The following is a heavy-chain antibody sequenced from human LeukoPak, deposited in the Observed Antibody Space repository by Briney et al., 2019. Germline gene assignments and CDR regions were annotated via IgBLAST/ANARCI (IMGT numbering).Heavy chain of an antibody. CDR2: TYHSGST. D-gene: IGHD1-26*01. Sequence: SETLSLTCTVSDYSISSGYYWGWIRQPPGKGLEWIGSTYHSGSTYYNPSLKSRVTISVDTSKNQFSLKLSSVTAADTAVYYCARDKIVGATHFDYWGRGTLVTVSS. CDR3: ARDKIVGATHFDY. J-gene: IGHJ4*02. V-gene: IGHV4-38-2*02. CDR1: DYSISSGYY.